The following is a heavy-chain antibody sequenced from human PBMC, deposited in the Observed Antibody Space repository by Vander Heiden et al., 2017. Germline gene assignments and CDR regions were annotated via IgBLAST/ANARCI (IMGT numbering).Heavy chain of an antibody. CDR1: GGSFSSGYYY. Sequence: QVQLQESGPGLVKPSQILSLTCTVSGGSFSSGYYYWCWNRQAPGKGLEWIGYISNSGSTYYNPSLKSRVTISVDTSKNQFSLKLSSVTAADTAVYYCAREAGDRGFDYWGQGTLVTVSS. CDR2: ISNSGST. V-gene: IGHV4-30-4*01. D-gene: IGHD7-27*01. J-gene: IGHJ4*02. CDR3: AREAGDRGFDY.